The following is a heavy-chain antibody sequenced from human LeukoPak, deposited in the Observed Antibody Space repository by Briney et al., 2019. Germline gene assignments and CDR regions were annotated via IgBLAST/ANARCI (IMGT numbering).Heavy chain of an antibody. D-gene: IGHD3-22*01. CDR2: ISGSGGST. CDR1: GFTFSSYA. J-gene: IGHJ4*02. Sequence: GGSLRLSCAASGFTFSSYAMSWVRQAPGKGLEWVSAISGSGGSTYYADSVRGRFTISRDNSENTLSLQMNSLRAEDTAVYYCAKDRYYYDNSGYGGLDYWGQGTLVTVSS. V-gene: IGHV3-23*01. CDR3: AKDRYYYDNSGYGGLDY.